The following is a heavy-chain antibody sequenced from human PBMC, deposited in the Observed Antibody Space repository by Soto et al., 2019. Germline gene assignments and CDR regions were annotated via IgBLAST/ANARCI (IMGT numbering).Heavy chain of an antibody. CDR2: INHSGST. Sequence: QVQLQQWGAGLLKPSETLSLTCAVYGGSFSGYYWSWIRQPPGKGLEWIGEINHSGSTNYNPSLKSRVTISVDTSKNQFSPKLSSVTAADTAVYYCARGARPKMRYFDLWGRGTLVTVSS. CDR3: ARGARPKMRYFDL. V-gene: IGHV4-34*01. J-gene: IGHJ2*01. D-gene: IGHD6-6*01. CDR1: GGSFSGYY.